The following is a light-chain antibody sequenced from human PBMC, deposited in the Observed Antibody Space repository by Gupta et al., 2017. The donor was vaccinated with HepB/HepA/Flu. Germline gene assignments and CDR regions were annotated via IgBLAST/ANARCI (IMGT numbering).Light chain of an antibody. Sequence: EIVMTQSPATLSVSPGERATLSCRASQSVSRNLAWYQQKPGQAPRLLVYGASTRATGIPARFSGSGSGTEFTLTISSLQSEDFAVYYCQQYNNWPRTFGQGTQLEIK. CDR2: GAS. CDR3: QQYNNWPRT. V-gene: IGKV3-15*01. CDR1: QSVSRN. J-gene: IGKJ2*01.